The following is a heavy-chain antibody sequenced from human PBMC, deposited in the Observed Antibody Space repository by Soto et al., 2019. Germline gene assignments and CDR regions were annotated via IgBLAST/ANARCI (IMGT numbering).Heavy chain of an antibody. CDR2: IKSKTDGGTT. Sequence: GGSLRLSCAASGFTFSNAWMSWVRQAPGKGLEWVGRIKSKTDGGTTDYAAPVKGRFTISRDDSKNTLYLQMNSLKTEDTAVYYCTTGKLVGATRGEYAFDIWGQGTMVTVSS. J-gene: IGHJ3*02. D-gene: IGHD1-26*01. CDR3: TTGKLVGATRGEYAFDI. V-gene: IGHV3-15*01. CDR1: GFTFSNAW.